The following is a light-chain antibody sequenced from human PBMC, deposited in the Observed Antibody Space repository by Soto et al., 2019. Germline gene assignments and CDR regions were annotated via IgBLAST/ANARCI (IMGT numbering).Light chain of an antibody. CDR3: ETWDSNIHWV. J-gene: IGLJ3*02. CDR1: SGHSSYI. Sequence: QLVLTQSSSASASLGSSVKLTCTLSSGHSSYIIAWHQQQPGKAPRYLMKLEGSGSYNQGSGVPDRFSGSSSGADRYLPIYNPQFEDEADYYCETWDSNIHWVFGEGTKLTVL. V-gene: IGLV4-60*02. CDR2: LEGSGSY.